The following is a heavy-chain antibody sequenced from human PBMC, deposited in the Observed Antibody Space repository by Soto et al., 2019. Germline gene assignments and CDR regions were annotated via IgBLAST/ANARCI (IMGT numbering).Heavy chain of an antibody. CDR2: IYYSGST. CDR3: ARVCGGDCHNGMDV. D-gene: IGHD2-21*02. J-gene: IGHJ6*02. CDR1: GGSIRGGGDC. Sequence: TLSLTRTVAGGSIRGGGDCWSWIRQHPGKGLEWIGYIYYSGSTYYNPSLKSRVTISVDTSKNQFSLKLSSVTAADTAVYYCARVCGGDCHNGMDVWGQGTTVTLSS. V-gene: IGHV4-31*02.